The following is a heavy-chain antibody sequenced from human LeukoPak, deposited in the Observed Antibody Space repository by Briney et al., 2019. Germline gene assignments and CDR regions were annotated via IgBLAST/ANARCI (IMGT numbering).Heavy chain of an antibody. CDR2: ISSSSSTI. D-gene: IGHD4-17*01. V-gene: IGHV3-48*01. J-gene: IGHJ5*02. Sequence: PGGSLRLSCAASGFTFSSYSMNWVRQAPGKRLEWVSYISSSSSTIYYADSVKGRFTISRDNAKNSLYLQMNSLRAEDTAVYYCARDNGDPWGQGTLVTVSS. CDR3: ARDNGDP. CDR1: GFTFSSYS.